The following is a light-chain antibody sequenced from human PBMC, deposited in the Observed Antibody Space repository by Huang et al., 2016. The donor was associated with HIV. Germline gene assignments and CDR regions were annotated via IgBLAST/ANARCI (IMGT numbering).Light chain of an antibody. Sequence: EKVMAQSPGTLSVSPGERATLSCRASDSVSTNVAWYQQRPGQAPRLLIYGASTRATGIPARFSGSGSGTEFALTISSMQSEDFAVYYCQQYNNWPVTFGGGTKVEI. CDR1: DSVSTN. CDR2: GAS. J-gene: IGKJ4*01. V-gene: IGKV3-15*01. CDR3: QQYNNWPVT.